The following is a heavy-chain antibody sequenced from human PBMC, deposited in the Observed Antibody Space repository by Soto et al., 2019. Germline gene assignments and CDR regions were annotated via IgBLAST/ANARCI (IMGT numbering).Heavy chain of an antibody. CDR3: AKDGVYGDKIYYYYYMDV. CDR1: GFTFSSYG. CDR2: ISYDGSNK. D-gene: IGHD4-17*01. J-gene: IGHJ6*03. V-gene: IGHV3-30*18. Sequence: GGSLRLSCAASGFTFSSYGMHWVRQAPGKGLEWVAVISYDGSNKYYADSVKGRFTISRDNSKNTLYLQMNSLRAEDTAVYYCAKDGVYGDKIYYYYYMDVWGKGTTVTVSS.